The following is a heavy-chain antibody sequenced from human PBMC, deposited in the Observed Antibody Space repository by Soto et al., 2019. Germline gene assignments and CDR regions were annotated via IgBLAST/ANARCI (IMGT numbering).Heavy chain of an antibody. Sequence: SETLSLTCTFSGASISSYYWSWIRQPAGKGLEWIGRIYTSGSTNYNPSLKSRVTMSVDTSKNQFSLKLSSVTAADTAVYYCARGSSVAGLLGYYYYGMDVWGQGTTVTVSS. V-gene: IGHV4-4*07. CDR3: ARGSSVAGLLGYYYYGMDV. D-gene: IGHD6-19*01. J-gene: IGHJ6*02. CDR1: GASISSYY. CDR2: IYTSGST.